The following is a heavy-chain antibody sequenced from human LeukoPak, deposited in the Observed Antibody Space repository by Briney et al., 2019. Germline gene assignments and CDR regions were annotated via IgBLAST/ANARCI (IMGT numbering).Heavy chain of an antibody. CDR2: IHYSGST. J-gene: IGHJ4*02. CDR1: GGSISSDY. D-gene: IGHD1-26*01. CDR3: ARDAVGGATRYFDN. Sequence: PSETLSLTCIISGGSISSDYWSWIRQPPGKGPECIGYIHYSGSTSYNPSLKSRVTISVDTSKNQFSLKLSSVTAADTAVYYCARDAVGGATRYFDNWGQGTLVTVSS. V-gene: IGHV4-59*12.